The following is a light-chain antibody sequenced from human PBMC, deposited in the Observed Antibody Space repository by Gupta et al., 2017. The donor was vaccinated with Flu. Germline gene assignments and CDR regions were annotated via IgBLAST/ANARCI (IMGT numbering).Light chain of an antibody. J-gene: IGKJ1*01. CDR2: GAS. CDR1: QRVSSY. V-gene: IGKV3-11*01. Sequence: EIVLTQSPATLSSSPGERATLSCRASQRVSSYLAWCQQKPGQAPRLLIYGASNRATGIPARFSGSGSGTDFTLTISSLEPEDFAVYYCQQRSNWPPVTFGQGTKVEIK. CDR3: QQRSNWPPVT.